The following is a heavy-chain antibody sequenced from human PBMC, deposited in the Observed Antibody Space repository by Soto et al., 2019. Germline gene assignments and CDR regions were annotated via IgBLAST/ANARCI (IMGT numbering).Heavy chain of an antibody. CDR3: ARDSNYVGAFDI. CDR1: CFTVCSNY. V-gene: IGHV3-66*01. CDR2: IYSGGST. Sequence: GGSLKLSCAASCFTVCSNYMSWVRQVPGKVLEWVLVIYSGGSTYYADSVKGRFTISRDNSKNTLYLQMNSLRAEGTALYSCARDSNYVGAFDIWGQGT. J-gene: IGHJ3*02. D-gene: IGHD4-4*01.